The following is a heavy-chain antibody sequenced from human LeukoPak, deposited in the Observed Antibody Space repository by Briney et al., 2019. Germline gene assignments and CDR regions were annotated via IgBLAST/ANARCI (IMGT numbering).Heavy chain of an antibody. CDR1: GGSIRSTSYY. D-gene: IGHD3-10*01. CDR3: ARWGRYGSGPYYYYMDL. Sequence: SETLSLTCTVSGGSIRSTSYYWSWIRQPAGKGLEWIGRIYTSGSTNYNPSLKSRVTISVDKSKNQFYLKLSSVTAADTAVYYCARWGRYGSGPYYYYMDLWGKGTSVSVSS. V-gene: IGHV4-61*02. CDR2: IYTSGST. J-gene: IGHJ6*03.